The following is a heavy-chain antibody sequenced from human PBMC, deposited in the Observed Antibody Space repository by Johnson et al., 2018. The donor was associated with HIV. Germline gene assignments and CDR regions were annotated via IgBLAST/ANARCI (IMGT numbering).Heavy chain of an antibody. CDR3: ARVRAGRENAFDI. CDR1: GFTFDDYG. J-gene: IGHJ3*02. V-gene: IGHV3-20*04. D-gene: IGHD1-26*01. Sequence: VQLVESGGGVVRPGGSLRLSCAASGFTFDDYGMNWVRQAPGKGLEWVSGINWNGGSTNYADSVKGRFTVSRDNSKNTLSLQMNSPRVDDTAIYYCARVRAGRENAFDIWGQGTMDTVSS. CDR2: INWNGGST.